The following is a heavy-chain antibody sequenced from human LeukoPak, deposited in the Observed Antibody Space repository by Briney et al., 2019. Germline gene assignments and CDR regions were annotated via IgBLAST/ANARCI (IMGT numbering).Heavy chain of an antibody. CDR1: GFTFSRYG. CDR2: IWYDESHE. Sequence: GGSLRLSCAASGFTFSRYGMHWVRQAPGEGPEWVAVIWYDESHEYYAESVKGRFIISRDNSMNRLYLQMNSLRVEDTAVYYCAREWGFWSCGTWLDPPDHWGQGTLVTVSS. V-gene: IGHV3-33*08. D-gene: IGHD2-15*01. CDR3: AREWGFWSCGTWLDPPDH. J-gene: IGHJ4*02.